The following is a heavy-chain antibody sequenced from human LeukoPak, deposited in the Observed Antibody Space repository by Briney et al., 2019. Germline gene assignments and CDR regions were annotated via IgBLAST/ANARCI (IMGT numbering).Heavy chain of an antibody. V-gene: IGHV4-4*02. CDR1: GGSINTTNW. D-gene: IGHD4-17*01. J-gene: IGHJ4*02. CDR2: IYHTGIT. CDR3: AYGDYGLLDY. Sequence: PSETLSLTCAVSGGSINTTNWWSWVRQPPGKGLEWIGEIYHTGITNYNPSLKSRVTISVDKSKNQFSLRLSSVTAADTAVYYCAYGDYGLLDYWGQGTLVTVSS.